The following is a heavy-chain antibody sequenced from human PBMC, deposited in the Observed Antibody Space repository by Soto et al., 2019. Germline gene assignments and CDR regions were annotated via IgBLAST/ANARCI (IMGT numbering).Heavy chain of an antibody. CDR1: GFSVSDNF. Sequence: GGSLRLSCAASGFSVSDNFMTWVRQAPGKGLEWVSVIYSGGSTYYADTVKGRFTISRDNSKNTLYLHMDSLRAEDTAVYFCARVSVGGSYSRFDYWGQGTLVTVSS. CDR2: IYSGGST. V-gene: IGHV3-53*01. J-gene: IGHJ4*02. CDR3: ARVSVGGSYSRFDY. D-gene: IGHD1-26*01.